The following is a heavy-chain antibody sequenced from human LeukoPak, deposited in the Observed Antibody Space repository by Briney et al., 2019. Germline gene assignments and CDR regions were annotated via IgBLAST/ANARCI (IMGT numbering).Heavy chain of an antibody. Sequence: ASVKVSCKASGYTFNSYDIHWVRQATGQGLEWMGWMNPNSCNTGYAQKFQGRVTMTRNTSISTAYMELSSLRSEDTAVYYCARNPTLLWFGELDLDYWGQGTLVTVSS. CDR3: ARNPTLLWFGELDLDY. D-gene: IGHD3-10*01. CDR2: MNPNSCNT. CDR1: GYTFNSYD. J-gene: IGHJ4*02. V-gene: IGHV1-8*01.